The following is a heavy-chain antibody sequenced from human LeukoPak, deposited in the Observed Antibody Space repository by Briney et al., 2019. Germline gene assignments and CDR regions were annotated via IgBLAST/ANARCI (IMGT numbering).Heavy chain of an antibody. D-gene: IGHD6-19*01. V-gene: IGHV3-30*18. CDR1: GFTFSNYG. CDR3: AKGRTAVPGTIEFDY. CDR2: ISYDGSNK. J-gene: IGHJ4*02. Sequence: GGSLRLSCATSGFTFSNYGMHWVRQAPGKGLEWVAVISYDGSNKYYADSVKGRFTISRDNSENTVYLQMNSLRAEDTAVYYCAKGRTAVPGTIEFDYWGQGTLVTVSS.